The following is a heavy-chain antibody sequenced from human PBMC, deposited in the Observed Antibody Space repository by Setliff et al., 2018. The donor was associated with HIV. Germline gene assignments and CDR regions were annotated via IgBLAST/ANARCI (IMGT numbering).Heavy chain of an antibody. CDR2: IKQDGSGK. CDR3: ARDGEEYVNGWYWWADYYYYGMDV. D-gene: IGHD2-8*02. CDR1: GFSFSSYW. J-gene: IGHJ6*02. V-gene: IGHV3-7*01. Sequence: GGSLRLSCEASGFSFSSYWMSWVRQAPGKGLEWVANIKQDGSGKHYMDSVKGRFTISGDNANNSLFLQMDSLRADDTAVYYCARDGEEYVNGWYWWADYYYYGMDVWGQGTTVTVSS.